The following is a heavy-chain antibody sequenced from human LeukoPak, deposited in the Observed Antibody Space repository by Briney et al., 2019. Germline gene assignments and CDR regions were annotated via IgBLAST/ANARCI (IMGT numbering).Heavy chain of an antibody. J-gene: IGHJ6*02. CDR3: ARDLPKTGDYYYYYGMDV. Sequence: PGGSLRLSCAASGFTFSSYGMHWVRQAPGKGLEWVAVIWYDGSNKYYADSVKGRFTISRDNSKNTLYLQMNSLRAEDTAVYYCARDLPKTGDYYYYYGMDVWGQGTTVTVSS. CDR2: IWYDGSNK. V-gene: IGHV3-33*08. CDR1: GFTFSSYG. D-gene: IGHD1-1*01.